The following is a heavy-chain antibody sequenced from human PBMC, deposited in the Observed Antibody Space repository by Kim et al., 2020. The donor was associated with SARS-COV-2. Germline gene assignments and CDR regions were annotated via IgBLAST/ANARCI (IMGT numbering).Heavy chain of an antibody. D-gene: IGHD3-22*01. Sequence: QGRVTITADESTSTAYMELSSLRSEDTAVYYCARTRRRVTMIVVADAFDIWGQGTMVTVSS. CDR3: ARTRRRVTMIVVADAFDI. V-gene: IGHV1-69*01. J-gene: IGHJ3*02.